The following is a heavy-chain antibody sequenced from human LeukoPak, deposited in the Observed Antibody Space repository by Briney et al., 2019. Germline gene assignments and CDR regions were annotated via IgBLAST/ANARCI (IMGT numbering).Heavy chain of an antibody. Sequence: PSETLSFTCTVSGGSFSGYYWSWIRQPPGKGLEWIGEINHSGSTNYNPSLKSRVTISVDTSKNQFSLKLSSVTAADTAVYYCARVGSSGWDDYWGQGTLVTVSS. CDR1: GGSFSGYY. J-gene: IGHJ4*02. CDR2: INHSGST. D-gene: IGHD6-19*01. V-gene: IGHV4-34*01. CDR3: ARVGSSGWDDY.